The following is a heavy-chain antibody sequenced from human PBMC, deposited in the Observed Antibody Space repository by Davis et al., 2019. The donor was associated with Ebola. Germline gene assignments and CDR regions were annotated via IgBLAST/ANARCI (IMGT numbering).Heavy chain of an antibody. D-gene: IGHD2-2*01. Sequence: ASVKVSCKAFGYTFIYYYINWVRQTPGQGLEWMGRINPKSGATTYAQRFQGRVTMTRDTSSGTAYMDLGSLKSDDTAVYYCARGPAANAPLDYWGQGTWSPSPQ. CDR1: GYTFIYYY. V-gene: IGHV1-2*02. CDR3: ARGPAANAPLDY. J-gene: IGHJ4*02. CDR2: INPKSGAT.